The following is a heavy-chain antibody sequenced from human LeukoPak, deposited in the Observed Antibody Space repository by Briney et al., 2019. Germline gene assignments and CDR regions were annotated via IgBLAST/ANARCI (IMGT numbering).Heavy chain of an antibody. V-gene: IGHV4-31*03. Sequence: SETLSLTCTVSGGSISSGGYYWSWIRQHPGKGLEWIGYIYYSGSTYYNPSLKSRVTISVDTSKNQFSLKLRSVTAADTAVYYCARSFDVVVPAAFSKYYYYGTDVWGQGTTVTVSS. CDR3: ARSFDVVVPAAFSKYYYYGTDV. CDR2: IYYSGST. D-gene: IGHD2-2*01. CDR1: GGSISSGGYY. J-gene: IGHJ6*02.